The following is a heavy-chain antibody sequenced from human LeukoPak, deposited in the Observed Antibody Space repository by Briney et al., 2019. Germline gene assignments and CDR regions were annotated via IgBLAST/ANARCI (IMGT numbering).Heavy chain of an antibody. J-gene: IGHJ6*02. CDR2: ISAYNGNT. CDR1: GYTFTSYG. CDR3: ARDYNSGYDYGYYYYYYGMDV. D-gene: IGHD5-12*01. V-gene: IGHV1-18*01. Sequence: ASVTVSCTASGYTFTSYGISWVRQAPGQGLEWMGWISAYNGNTNYAQKLQGRVTMTTDTSTSTAYMELRSLRSDDTAVYYCARDYNSGYDYGYYYYYYGMDVWGQGTTVTVSS.